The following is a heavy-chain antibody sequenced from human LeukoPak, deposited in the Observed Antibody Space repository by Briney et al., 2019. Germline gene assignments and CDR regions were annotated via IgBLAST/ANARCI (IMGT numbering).Heavy chain of an antibody. V-gene: IGHV1-18*01. CDR3: ARGDTAMDDFDY. Sequence: VKVSCKASGGTFSSYGISWVRQAPGQGLEWMGWISAYNGNTNYAQKLQGRVTMTTDTSTSTAYMELRSLRSDDTAVYYCARGDTAMDDFDYWGQGTLVTVSS. CDR1: GGTFSSYG. J-gene: IGHJ4*02. D-gene: IGHD5-18*01. CDR2: ISAYNGNT.